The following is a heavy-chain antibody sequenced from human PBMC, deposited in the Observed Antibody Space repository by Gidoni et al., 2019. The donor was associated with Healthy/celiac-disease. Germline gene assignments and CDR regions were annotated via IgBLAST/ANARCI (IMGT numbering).Heavy chain of an antibody. D-gene: IGHD6-13*01. Sequence: QVQLVASGGGVVQPGRSLRLSCAASGFTFSSYGMHWVRQAPGKGLEWVAVIWYDGSNKYYADSVKGRFTISRDNSKNTLYLQMNSLRAEDTAVYYCARDNVRYSSSWEPFDYWGQGTLVTVSS. CDR1: GFTFSSYG. CDR3: ARDNVRYSSSWEPFDY. V-gene: IGHV3-33*01. J-gene: IGHJ4*02. CDR2: IWYDGSNK.